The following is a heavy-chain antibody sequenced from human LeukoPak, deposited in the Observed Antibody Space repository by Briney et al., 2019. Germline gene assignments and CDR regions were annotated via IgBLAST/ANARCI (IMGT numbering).Heavy chain of an antibody. Sequence: GGSLRLSCAASGFTFSNVWMSWVRQAPGKGLEWVGRIKSKCDGGPTDYAAPVKGRFTISRDDSKNTLYQQVNSLKTEDTAVYYCTTYYDILSFDYWGQGTLVTVSS. D-gene: IGHD3-9*01. J-gene: IGHJ4*02. V-gene: IGHV3-15*01. CDR2: IKSKCDGGPT. CDR3: TTYYDILSFDY. CDR1: GFTFSNVW.